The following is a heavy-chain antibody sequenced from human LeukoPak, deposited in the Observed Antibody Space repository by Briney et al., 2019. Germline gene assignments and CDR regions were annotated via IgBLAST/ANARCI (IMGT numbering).Heavy chain of an antibody. J-gene: IGHJ1*01. CDR1: GYTFTSYG. CDR3: ARGPPGITMIVGPLQH. Sequence: ASVKVSCKASGYTFTSYGISWVRQAPGQGLEWMGWISAYNGNTNYAQKLQGRVTMTTDTSTSTAYMELRSLRSDDTAVYYCARGPPGITMIVGPLQHWGQGTLVTVSS. D-gene: IGHD3-22*01. CDR2: ISAYNGNT. V-gene: IGHV1-18*01.